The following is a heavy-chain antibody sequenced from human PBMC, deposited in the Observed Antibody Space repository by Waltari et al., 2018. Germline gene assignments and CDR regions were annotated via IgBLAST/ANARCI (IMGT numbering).Heavy chain of an antibody. D-gene: IGHD4-17*01. CDR1: GGTFRSDA. V-gene: IGHV1-69*04. Sequence: QVQLVQSGAEVKKPGSSVKVSCKASGGTFRSDAISWVRQAPGQGLEWMGGVIPILGIANYAQKFQGRVTITADESTSTAYMELSSLRSEDTAVYYCARDPSDYGGNAGSMDVWGKGTTVTVSS. CDR2: VIPILGIA. J-gene: IGHJ6*04. CDR3: ARDPSDYGGNAGSMDV.